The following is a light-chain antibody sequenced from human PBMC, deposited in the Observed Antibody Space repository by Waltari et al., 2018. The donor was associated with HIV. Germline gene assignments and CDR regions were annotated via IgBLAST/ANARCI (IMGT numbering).Light chain of an antibody. Sequence: SSVLTQPPSVSVAPGKTARITCGGNNIGSKGVHWYQQKPGQAPVLVIYYDSHRPSGIPERFSGSKSGNTATLTISRVEAGDEADYYCQLWDGTGDHPGVFGTGTQVTVL. V-gene: IGLV3-21*04. CDR2: YDS. J-gene: IGLJ1*01. CDR3: QLWDGTGDHPGV. CDR1: NIGSKG.